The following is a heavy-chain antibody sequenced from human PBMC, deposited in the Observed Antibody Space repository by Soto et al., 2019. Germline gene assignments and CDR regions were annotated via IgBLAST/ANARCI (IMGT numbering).Heavy chain of an antibody. Sequence: QLQLQESGPGLVKPSETLSLTCTVSGGSISSSSYYWGWIRQPPGKGLEWIGSIYYSGSTYYNPSLKSRVTISVDTSKNQFSLKLSSVTAADTAVYYCASPNNGYSSGWAKGRGYYYGMDVWGQGTTVTVSS. D-gene: IGHD6-19*01. CDR1: GGSISSSSYY. J-gene: IGHJ6*02. CDR3: ASPNNGYSSGWAKGRGYYYGMDV. CDR2: IYYSGST. V-gene: IGHV4-39*01.